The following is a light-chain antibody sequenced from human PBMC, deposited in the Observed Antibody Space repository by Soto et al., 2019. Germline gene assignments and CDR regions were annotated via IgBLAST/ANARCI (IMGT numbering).Light chain of an antibody. CDR3: SSYTSSSKIV. Sequence: QSALTPPASVSGSPGQSITLSCTGTSTDVGGYIYVSWYQQYPGNAPRLIIYEVSNRPSGVSDRFSGSKSGNTASLTISGLQTEDEADYYCSSYTSSSKIVFGGGTQLTVL. CDR2: EVS. J-gene: IGLJ2*01. V-gene: IGLV2-14*01. CDR1: STDVGGYIY.